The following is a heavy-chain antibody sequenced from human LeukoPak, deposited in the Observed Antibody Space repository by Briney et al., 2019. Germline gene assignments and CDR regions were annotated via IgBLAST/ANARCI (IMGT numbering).Heavy chain of an antibody. CDR1: GFTFSSYA. Sequence: GGSLRLSCAASGFTFSSYAMSWVRQAPGKGLEWVSAISGSGGSTYYAHSVKGRFTISRDNSKNTLYPQMNSLRAEDTAVYYCAKSVMITFGGVIGAFDIWGQGTMVTVSS. CDR3: AKSVMITFGGVIGAFDI. D-gene: IGHD3-16*02. CDR2: ISGSGGST. J-gene: IGHJ3*02. V-gene: IGHV3-23*01.